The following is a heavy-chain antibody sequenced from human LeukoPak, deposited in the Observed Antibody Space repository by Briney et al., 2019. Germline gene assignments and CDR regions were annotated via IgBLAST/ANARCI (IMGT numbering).Heavy chain of an antibody. J-gene: IGHJ3*02. Sequence: SVKVSCKASGGTFSSYAISWVRQAPGQGLEWTGRIIPIFGTANYAQKFQGRVTITTDESTSTAYMELSSLRSEDTAVYYCARDLRSYGRAFDIWGQGTMVTVSS. V-gene: IGHV1-69*05. CDR2: IIPIFGTA. CDR1: GGTFSSYA. D-gene: IGHD5-18*01. CDR3: ARDLRSYGRAFDI.